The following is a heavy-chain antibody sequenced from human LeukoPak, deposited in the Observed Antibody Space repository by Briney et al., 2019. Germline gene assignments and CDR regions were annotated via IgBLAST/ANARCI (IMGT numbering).Heavy chain of an antibody. V-gene: IGHV3-30*02. CDR1: GFTFSSYG. CDR2: IRYDGSNK. D-gene: IGHD3-22*01. CDR3: AREFPYYYDTSGYYVDY. J-gene: IGHJ4*02. Sequence: PGGSLRLSCAASGFTFSSYGMHWVRQAPGKGLEWVAFIRYDGSNKYYADSVKGRFTISRDNSKNTLYLQMNSLRAEDTAVYYCAREFPYYYDTSGYYVDYWGQGTLVTVSS.